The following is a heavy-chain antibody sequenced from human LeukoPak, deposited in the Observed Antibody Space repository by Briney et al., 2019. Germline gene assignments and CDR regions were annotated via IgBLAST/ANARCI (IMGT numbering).Heavy chain of an antibody. CDR3: ARLSGYDVNYYYYYMDV. J-gene: IGHJ6*03. CDR1: GYSISSGYY. CDR2: IYYSGST. Sequence: PSETLSLTCTVSGYSISSGYYWGWIRQPPGKGLEWIGSIYYSGSTYYNPSLKSRVTISVDTSKNQFSLKLSSVTAADTAVYYCARLSGYDVNYYYYYMDVWGKGTTVTISS. D-gene: IGHD5-12*01. V-gene: IGHV4-38-2*02.